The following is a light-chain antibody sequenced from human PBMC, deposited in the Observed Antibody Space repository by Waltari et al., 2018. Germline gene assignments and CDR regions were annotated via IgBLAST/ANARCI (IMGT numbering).Light chain of an antibody. J-gene: IGLJ2*01. V-gene: IGLV2-11*01. CDR3: CSYAGSYTLV. CDR1: TSALGGYNL. CDR2: DVS. Sequence: QSALTQPRSVSGSPGQSVTIPCTGPTSALGGYNLFSWYQQHPGKAPQPMIYDVSKRPSGVPDRFSGSKSGNTASLTISGLQAEDEADYYCCSYAGSYTLVFGGGTKLTVL.